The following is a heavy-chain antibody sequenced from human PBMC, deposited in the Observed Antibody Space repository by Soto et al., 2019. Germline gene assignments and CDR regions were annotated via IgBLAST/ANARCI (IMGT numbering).Heavy chain of an antibody. CDR1: GGTFSSYA. Sequence: QVQLVQSGAEVKKPGSSVKVSCKASGGTFSSYAISWVRQAPGQGLEWMGGIIPIFGTANYAQKFQGRVTITADESTSTAYMELSCLRSEDTAVYYCARDQDYDFWSGYGRIGWFDPWGQGTLVTVSS. V-gene: IGHV1-69*01. J-gene: IGHJ5*02. CDR3: ARDQDYDFWSGYGRIGWFDP. D-gene: IGHD3-3*01. CDR2: IIPIFGTA.